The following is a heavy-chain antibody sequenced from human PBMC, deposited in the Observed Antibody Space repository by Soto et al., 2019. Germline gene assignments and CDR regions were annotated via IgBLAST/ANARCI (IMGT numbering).Heavy chain of an antibody. V-gene: IGHV3-73*02. D-gene: IGHD1-26*01. J-gene: IGHJ4*02. CDR3: ARLWSEREPNVDY. Sequence: EVQLVESGGGLVQPGGSLKLSCAASGYTFSDSAMHWVRQASGKGLEWVGRIRSKANSYATVYAASVKGRFTISRDDSKNTAYLQMNSLKTEDTAVYYCARLWSEREPNVDYWGQGTLVSVSS. CDR1: GYTFSDSA. CDR2: IRSKANSYAT.